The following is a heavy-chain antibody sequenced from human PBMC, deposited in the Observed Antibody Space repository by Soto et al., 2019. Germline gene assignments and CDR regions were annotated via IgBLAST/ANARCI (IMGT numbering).Heavy chain of an antibody. CDR2: ISSSSSTI. CDR1: GFTFSSYS. CDR3: ARDRNYDSSGYYRPYYYYGMDV. J-gene: IGHJ6*02. Sequence: EVQLVESGGGLVQPGGSLRLSCAASGFTFSSYSMNWVRQAPGKGLEWVSYISSSSSTIYYADSVKGRFTISRDNAKNSLYLQMNSLRDEDTAVYYCARDRNYDSSGYYRPYYYYGMDVWCQGTTVTVSS. D-gene: IGHD3-22*01. V-gene: IGHV3-48*02.